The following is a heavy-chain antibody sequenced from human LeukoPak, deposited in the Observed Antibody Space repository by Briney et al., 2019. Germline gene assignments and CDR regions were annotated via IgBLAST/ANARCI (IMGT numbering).Heavy chain of an antibody. CDR3: ARAMNYYYMDV. D-gene: IGHD3-22*01. Sequence: SETLSLTCTVSGGSISSYHWSWLRQPPGKGLEWIGEINHSGSTNYNPSLKSRVTISVDTSKNQFSLKLSSGTAADTAVYYCARAMNYYYMDVWGKGTTVTVSS. J-gene: IGHJ6*03. CDR2: INHSGST. V-gene: IGHV4-34*01. CDR1: GGSISSYH.